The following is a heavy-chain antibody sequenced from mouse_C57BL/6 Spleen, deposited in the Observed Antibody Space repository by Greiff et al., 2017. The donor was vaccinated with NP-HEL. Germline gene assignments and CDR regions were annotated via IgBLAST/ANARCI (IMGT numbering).Heavy chain of an antibody. CDR2: INPNNGGT. CDR1: GYTFTDYY. V-gene: IGHV1-26*01. Sequence: VQLQQSGPELVKPGASVKISCKASGYTFTDYYMNWVKQSHGKSLEWIGDINPNNGGTSYNQKFKGKATLTVDKSSSTAYMELRSLTSEYSSVYYCARAMDYWGQGTSVTVSS. J-gene: IGHJ4*01. CDR3: ARAMDY.